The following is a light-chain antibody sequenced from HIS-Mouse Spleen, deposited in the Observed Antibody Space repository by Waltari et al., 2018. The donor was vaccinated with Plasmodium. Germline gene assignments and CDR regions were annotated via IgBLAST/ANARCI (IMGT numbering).Light chain of an antibody. CDR1: SSDVGGYNY. CDR2: DGS. J-gene: IGLJ1*01. Sequence: QSALTQPRSVSGSPGQSVTISCTGTSSDVGGYNYVSWYQQHPGKAPKSMVYDGSKRPSGVPDRFSGSKTGNTASLTISGLQAEDEADYYCCSYAGSYTYVFGTGTKVTVL. V-gene: IGLV2-11*01. CDR3: CSYAGSYTYV.